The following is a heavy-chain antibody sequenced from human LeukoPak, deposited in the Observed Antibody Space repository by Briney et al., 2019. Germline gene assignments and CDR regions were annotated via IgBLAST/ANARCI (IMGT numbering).Heavy chain of an antibody. CDR1: GYTFTSYA. J-gene: IGHJ4*02. D-gene: IGHD6-19*01. Sequence: GASVKVSCKASGYTFTSYAMNWVRQAPGQGLEWMGWISAYNGNTNYAQKLQGRVTMTTDTSTSTAYMELRSLRSDDTAVYYCARLAGTGSLDYWGQGTLVTVSS. CDR2: ISAYNGNT. CDR3: ARLAGTGSLDY. V-gene: IGHV1-18*01.